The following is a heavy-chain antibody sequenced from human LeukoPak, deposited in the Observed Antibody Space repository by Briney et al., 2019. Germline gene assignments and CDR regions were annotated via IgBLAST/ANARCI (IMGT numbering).Heavy chain of an antibody. CDR1: GDSISNYY. D-gene: IGHD1-26*01. CDR2: IHYSGST. J-gene: IGHJ5*02. V-gene: IGHV4-59*08. CDR3: ARHGLSGVSLRINWFDP. Sequence: SETLSLTCTVSGDSISNYYWNWIRQPPGKGLEWIGYIHYSGSTTYNPSLKSRVTISVDTSKNQLSLKLSSVTAADTAVYYCARHGLSGVSLRINWFDPWGRGTLVTVSS.